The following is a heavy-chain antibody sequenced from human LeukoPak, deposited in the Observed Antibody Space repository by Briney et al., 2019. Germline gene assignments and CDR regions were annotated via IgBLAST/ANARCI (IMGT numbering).Heavy chain of an antibody. CDR2: INPNSGGT. Sequence: VASVKVSCKASGYTFTGYYMHWVRQAPGQGLEWMGWINPNSGGTNYAQKFQGRVTMTRDTSISTAYMELSRLRSDDTAVYYCARDRGGSYPLGWFDPWGQGTLVTVSS. D-gene: IGHD1-26*01. V-gene: IGHV1-2*02. J-gene: IGHJ5*02. CDR1: GYTFTGYY. CDR3: ARDRGGSYPLGWFDP.